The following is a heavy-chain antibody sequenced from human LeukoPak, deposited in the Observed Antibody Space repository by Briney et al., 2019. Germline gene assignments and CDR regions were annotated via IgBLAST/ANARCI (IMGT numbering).Heavy chain of an antibody. V-gene: IGHV3-23*01. Sequence: GGSLRHSCAASGFIFSSYAMSWVRQTPGKGLEWVSRISESGGSTYYADSVKGRFTISRDNSKNTLYLQMNSLRAEDTAVYYCAKDRGSSWYGTSDYWGQGTLVTASS. CDR3: AKDRGSSWYGTSDY. CDR1: GFIFSSYA. D-gene: IGHD6-13*01. CDR2: ISESGGST. J-gene: IGHJ4*02.